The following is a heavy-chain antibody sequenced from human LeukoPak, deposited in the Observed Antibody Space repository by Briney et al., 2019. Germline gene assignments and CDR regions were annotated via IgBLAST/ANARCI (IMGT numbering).Heavy chain of an antibody. D-gene: IGHD6-13*01. CDR2: IYNSGST. Sequence: PSETLSLTCTVSGDSFSYFYWSWIRQPPGKGLEWIGYIYNSGSTNYNPSLKSRVTISLDTSKNQFSLKLSSVTAADTAVYYCARVGSSWYRSVGYFDYWGQGTLVTVSS. J-gene: IGHJ4*02. V-gene: IGHV4-59*12. CDR3: ARVGSSWYRSVGYFDY. CDR1: GDSFSYFY.